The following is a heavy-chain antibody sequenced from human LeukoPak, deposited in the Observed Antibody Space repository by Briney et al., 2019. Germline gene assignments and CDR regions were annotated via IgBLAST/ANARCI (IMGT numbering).Heavy chain of an antibody. J-gene: IGHJ4*02. CDR2: FYTSGST. V-gene: IGHV4-4*07. D-gene: IGHD3-10*01. Sequence: SETLSLTCTVSGGSISSYYWSWIRQPAGKGLEWIGRFYTSGSTNYNPSLKSRVTMSVDTSKNQFSLKLSSVTAADTAVYYCAREGGYYYGSGSYYVQFDYWGQGTLVTVSS. CDR3: AREGGYYYGSGSYYVQFDY. CDR1: GGSISSYY.